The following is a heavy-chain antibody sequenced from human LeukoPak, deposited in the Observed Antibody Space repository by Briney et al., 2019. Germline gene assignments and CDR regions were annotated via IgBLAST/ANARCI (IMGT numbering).Heavy chain of an antibody. CDR1: GFTFSSYS. CDR2: ISSSSSYI. CDR3: ARDMGIYGDYE. Sequence: PGGSLRLSCAASGFTFSSYSMNWVRQAPGKGLEWVSSISSSSSYICYADSVKGRFTISRDNAKNSLYLQMNSLRAEDTAVYYCARDMGIYGDYEWGQGTLVTVSS. V-gene: IGHV3-21*01. J-gene: IGHJ4*02. D-gene: IGHD4-17*01.